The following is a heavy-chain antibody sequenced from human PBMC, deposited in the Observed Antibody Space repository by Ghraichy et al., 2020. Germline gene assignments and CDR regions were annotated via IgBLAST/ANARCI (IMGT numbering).Heavy chain of an antibody. Sequence: SVKVSCKASGGTFSSYAISWVRQAPGQGLEWMGRIIPILGIANYAQKFQGRVTITADKSTSTAYMELSSLRSEDTAVYYCARDQSIAARPDIYYYGMDVWGQGTTVTGS. CDR1: GGTFSSYA. D-gene: IGHD6-6*01. CDR2: IIPILGIA. V-gene: IGHV1-69*04. J-gene: IGHJ6*02. CDR3: ARDQSIAARPDIYYYGMDV.